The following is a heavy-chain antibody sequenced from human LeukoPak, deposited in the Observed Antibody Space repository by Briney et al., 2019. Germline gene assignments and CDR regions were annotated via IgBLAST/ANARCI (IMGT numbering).Heavy chain of an antibody. CDR1: GFPVSSNY. Sequence: GGSLRLSCAASGFPVSSNYMRWVRQAPGKGLEGVSVIYSGGSTYYADSVKGRFHLPRDNSKDPPYLQKNRLKAEETAVYFCARGYYDSSGYDYWGQGTLVTVSS. CDR2: IYSGGST. J-gene: IGHJ4*02. V-gene: IGHV3-53*01. CDR3: ARGYYDSSGYDY. D-gene: IGHD3-22*01.